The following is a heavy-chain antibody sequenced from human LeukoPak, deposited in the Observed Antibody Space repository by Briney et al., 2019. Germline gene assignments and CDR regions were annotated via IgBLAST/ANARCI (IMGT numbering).Heavy chain of an antibody. CDR2: ISYDGSNK. Sequence: GGSLRLSCAASGFTFSSYDMHWVRQAPGKGLEWVAVISYDGSNKYYADSVKGRLTISRDNSKNTLYLQMSSLRAEDTAVYYCAADHDFDYWGQGTLVTVSS. V-gene: IGHV3-30*03. CDR3: AADHDFDY. D-gene: IGHD1-14*01. CDR1: GFTFSSYD. J-gene: IGHJ4*02.